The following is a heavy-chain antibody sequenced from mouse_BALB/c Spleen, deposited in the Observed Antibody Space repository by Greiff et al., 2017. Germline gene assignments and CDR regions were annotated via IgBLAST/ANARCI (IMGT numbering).Heavy chain of an antibody. V-gene: IGHV5-6-5*01. CDR3: ARGTYDYEGRDYAMDY. Sequence: EVKLVESGGGLVKPGGSLKLSCAASGFTFSSYAMSWVRQTPEKRLEWVASISSGSSTYYPDSVKGRFTISRDNARNILYLQMSSLRSEDTAMYYCARGTYDYEGRDYAMDYWGQGTSVTVSS. J-gene: IGHJ4*01. CDR1: GFTFSSYA. CDR2: ISSGSST. D-gene: IGHD2-4*01.